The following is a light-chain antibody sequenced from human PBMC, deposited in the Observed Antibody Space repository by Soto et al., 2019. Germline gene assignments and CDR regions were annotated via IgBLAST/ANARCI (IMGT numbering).Light chain of an antibody. J-gene: IGLJ1*01. V-gene: IGLV1-44*01. CDR3: AAWDASLNGYV. Sequence: QSVLTQPPPASWAPRQRGPISFSGSSSHIGSKTVNWYQQLPGTVPKLLIYNSYQRPSGVPDRFSGSKSGTSASLAISGLQSEDEADYYCAAWDASLNGYVFGTGTKVTVL. CDR2: NSY. CDR1: SSHIGSKT.